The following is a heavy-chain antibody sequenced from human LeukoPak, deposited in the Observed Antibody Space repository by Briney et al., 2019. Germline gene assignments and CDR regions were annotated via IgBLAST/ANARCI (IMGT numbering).Heavy chain of an antibody. V-gene: IGHV4-39*01. D-gene: IGHD6-19*01. CDR1: GASISSNNYY. CDR3: ARLPVAVGGDYFDY. J-gene: IGHJ4*02. Sequence: SETLSLTCTVSGASISSNNYYWGWIRQPPGKGLEWVGSIYYTGSTYYSPSLTSRVTISVDTSKNQFSLKLSSVTAADTAVYYCARLPVAVGGDYFDYWGQGTLVTVSS. CDR2: IYYTGST.